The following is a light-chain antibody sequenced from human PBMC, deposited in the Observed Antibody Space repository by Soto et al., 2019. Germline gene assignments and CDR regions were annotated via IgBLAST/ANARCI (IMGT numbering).Light chain of an antibody. CDR3: QQYDNLPPVLT. CDR1: QDISNY. V-gene: IGKV1-33*01. Sequence: DIQMTQSPSSLSASVGDRVTITCQASQDISNYLNWYQQKPGKAPKLLIYDASNLETGDPSRFSGSGSGTDFTFTISSLQPEDIATYYCQQYDNLPPVLTFGGGTKVEIK. J-gene: IGKJ4*01. CDR2: DAS.